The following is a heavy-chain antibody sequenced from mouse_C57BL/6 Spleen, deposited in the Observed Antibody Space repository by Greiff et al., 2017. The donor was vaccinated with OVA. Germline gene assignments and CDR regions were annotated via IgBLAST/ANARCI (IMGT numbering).Heavy chain of an antibody. J-gene: IGHJ3*01. CDR3: ARYDGYGAWFAY. D-gene: IGHD2-3*01. CDR1: GYTFTDSY. V-gene: IGHV1-26*01. Sequence: LVEPGASVKISCTASGYTFTDSYLHLVKQSHGKSLEWIGDINPNNGGTSYNQKFKGKATLTVDKSSSTAYMELRSLTSEDSAVYDCARYDGYGAWFAYWGQGTLVTVSA. CDR2: INPNNGGT.